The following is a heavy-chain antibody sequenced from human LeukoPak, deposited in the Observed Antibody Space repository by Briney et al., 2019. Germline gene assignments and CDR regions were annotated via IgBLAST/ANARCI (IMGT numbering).Heavy chain of an antibody. V-gene: IGHV3-48*01. CDR3: ARETYDFWSGYPFDY. CDR1: GFTFSSHS. CDR2: ISASGSTI. Sequence: GGSLRLSCAVSGFTFSSHSMNWVRQAPGKGLEWVSYISASGSTIYYADSVKGRFTISRDNAENSLYLQMNSLRAEDTAVYYCARETYDFWSGYPFDYWGPGTLVTVSS. J-gene: IGHJ4*02. D-gene: IGHD3-3*01.